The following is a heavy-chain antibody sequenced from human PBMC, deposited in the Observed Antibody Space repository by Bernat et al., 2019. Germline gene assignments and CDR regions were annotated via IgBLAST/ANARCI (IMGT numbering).Heavy chain of an antibody. D-gene: IGHD6-25*01. CDR3: AREGWSAMAAAGTGADY. CDR1: GFTFSNYG. CDR2: IWYDSSNS. Sequence: QVQLVESGVGVVQPGTSLRLSCVASGFTFSNYGMHWVRQAPGKGLEWVAVIWYDSSNSYYADSVRGRFTISKDNSKNTLFLQMNSLRTEDTGVYYCAREGWSAMAAAGTGADYWGQGTLVSVSS. J-gene: IGHJ4*02. V-gene: IGHV3-33*01.